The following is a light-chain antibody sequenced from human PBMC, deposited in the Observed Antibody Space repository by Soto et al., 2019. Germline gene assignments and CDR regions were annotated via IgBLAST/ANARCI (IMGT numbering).Light chain of an antibody. J-gene: IGKJ1*01. CDR1: QSISSW. V-gene: IGKV1-5*01. CDR3: QQYNSYSWT. CDR2: DAS. Sequence: DIQMTQSPSTLSASVGYRVTITCRASQSISSWLAWYQQKPGKAPKLLIYDASSLESGVPSRFSGNRSGTEFTLTISSLQPDDFATYYCQQYNSYSWTFGQGTKVDI.